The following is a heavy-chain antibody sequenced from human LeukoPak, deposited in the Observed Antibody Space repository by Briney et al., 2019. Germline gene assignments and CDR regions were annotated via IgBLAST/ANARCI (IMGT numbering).Heavy chain of an antibody. CDR3: ARPLSSGRNNAFDI. CDR1: GFTFSSYS. D-gene: IGHD3-22*01. CDR2: ISSSIIYI. J-gene: IGHJ3*02. V-gene: IGHV3-21*04. Sequence: GWSLRLSCAASGFTFSSYSMNWVRQAPGKGLEWVSSISSSIIYIYYADSVKGRFTIARDNAKNSLYLKMNSLRAEDTAVYYCARPLSSGRNNAFDIWGQGTIVTVSS.